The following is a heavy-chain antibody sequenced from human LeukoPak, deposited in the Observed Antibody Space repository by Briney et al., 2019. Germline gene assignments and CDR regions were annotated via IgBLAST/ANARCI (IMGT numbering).Heavy chain of an antibody. D-gene: IGHD3-10*01. CDR2: IYYSGST. CDR1: GGSISSSSYY. Sequence: SETLSLTCTVSGGSISSSSYYWGWIRQPPGKGLEWIGSIYYSGSTYYNPSLKSRVTISVDTSKNQFSLKLSSVTAADTAVYYCAREWVAFYYHSGSNFDYWGQGTLVTVSS. CDR3: AREWVAFYYHSGSNFDY. V-gene: IGHV4-39*07. J-gene: IGHJ4*02.